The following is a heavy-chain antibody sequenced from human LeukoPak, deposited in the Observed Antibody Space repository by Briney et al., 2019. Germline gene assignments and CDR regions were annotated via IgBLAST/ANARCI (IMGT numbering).Heavy chain of an antibody. Sequence: GGSLRLSCAASGFTFSSYGMHWVRQAPGKGLEWVAVISYDGSNKYYADSAKGRFTISGDNSKNTLYLQMNSLRAEDTAVYYCAKDLDSYYDILTGYTPLHFDYWGQGTLVTVSS. J-gene: IGHJ4*02. CDR3: AKDLDSYYDILTGYTPLHFDY. D-gene: IGHD3-9*01. CDR2: ISYDGSNK. V-gene: IGHV3-30*18. CDR1: GFTFSSYG.